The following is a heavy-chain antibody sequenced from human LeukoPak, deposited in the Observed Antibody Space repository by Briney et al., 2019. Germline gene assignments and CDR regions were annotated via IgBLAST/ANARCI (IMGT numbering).Heavy chain of an antibody. D-gene: IGHD3-10*01. J-gene: IGHJ6*04. CDR2: IIPIFGTA. CDR1: GGTFSSYT. CDR3: ARLMDYYASGTYGRYAMDV. V-gene: IGHV1-69*13. Sequence: SVMVSCKASGGTFSSYTISWVRQAPGQGLEWMGGIIPIFGTANYAQKFQGGVTITADESTSTAYMELNSLRSEDTAMYYCARLMDYYASGTYGRYAMDVWGKGTTVTVTS.